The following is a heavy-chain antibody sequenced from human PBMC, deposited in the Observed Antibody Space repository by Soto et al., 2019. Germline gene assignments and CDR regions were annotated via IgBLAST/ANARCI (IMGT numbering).Heavy chain of an antibody. D-gene: IGHD1-1*01. CDR2: LSCDGKVK. V-gene: IGHV3-30*04. Sequence: QVRLVESGGGVVQPGGSLRLSCAASGFTLRTYPMHWLRQTPGKGLEWLTVLSCDGKVKHYADTVVGRFTISRDISENTLYLKMNSLRGEDTAVYYCARDPLRGSPDYFDHWGQGTLVTVSS. CDR3: ARDPLRGSPDYFDH. J-gene: IGHJ4*02. CDR1: GFTLRTYP.